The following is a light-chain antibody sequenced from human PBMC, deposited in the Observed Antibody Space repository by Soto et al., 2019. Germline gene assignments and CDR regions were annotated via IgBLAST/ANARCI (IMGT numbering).Light chain of an antibody. CDR2: EVS. CDR1: SSDVGSYNL. V-gene: IGLV2-23*02. Sequence: QSVLTQPASVSGSAGQSITISCTGTSSDVGSYNLVSWYQQHPGKAPRVIISEVSERLSGVSSRFSAYKSGHTTSLTISGLQAQEAADYFCCGYAGKSPWVFGGGTKVTVL. J-gene: IGLJ3*02. CDR3: CGYAGKSPWV.